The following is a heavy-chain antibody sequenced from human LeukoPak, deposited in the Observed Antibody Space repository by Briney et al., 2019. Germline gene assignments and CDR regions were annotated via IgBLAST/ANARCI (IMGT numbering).Heavy chain of an antibody. CDR3: ARGYDSSAYYPFNY. D-gene: IGHD3-22*01. Sequence: PSKTLSLTCVVSGGSLSTHHWSWIRQSPGRGLEWIGYISDSGSTNYNPSLKSRVTTSVDTSKNQFSLMLSSVTAADTAVYYCARGYDSSAYYPFNYWGQGTLVTVSS. CDR1: GGSLSTHH. CDR2: ISDSGST. J-gene: IGHJ4*02. V-gene: IGHV4-59*11.